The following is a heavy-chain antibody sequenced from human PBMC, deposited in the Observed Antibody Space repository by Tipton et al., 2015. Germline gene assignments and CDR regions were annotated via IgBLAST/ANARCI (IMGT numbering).Heavy chain of an antibody. CDR2: ISYDGSNE. J-gene: IGHJ6*02. CDR3: AKQPVLRFLEWPNGMDV. D-gene: IGHD3-3*01. Sequence: RSLRLSCAASGFTLSSHGMHWVRQAPGKGLEWVAVISYDGSNEFYADSVKGRFTISRDKSKNTLFLQMNSLRAEDTAVYYCAKQPVLRFLEWPNGMDVWGQGTTVSVPS. V-gene: IGHV3-30*18. CDR1: GFTLSSHG.